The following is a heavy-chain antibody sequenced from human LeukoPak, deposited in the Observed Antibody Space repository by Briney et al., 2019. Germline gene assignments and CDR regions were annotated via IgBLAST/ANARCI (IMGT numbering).Heavy chain of an antibody. CDR3: AKEPTQLLWGYYFDY. J-gene: IGHJ4*02. CDR2: IGSASSYV. CDR1: GITSKNYN. Sequence: GGSLRLSCAASGITSKNYNMNWVRQAPGKGLEWVAFIGSASSYVFYADSVKGRFTISRDNAKNSLYLQMNSLGAEDTAVYYCAKEPTQLLWGYYFDYWGQGTLVTVSS. V-gene: IGHV3-21*04. D-gene: IGHD2-2*01.